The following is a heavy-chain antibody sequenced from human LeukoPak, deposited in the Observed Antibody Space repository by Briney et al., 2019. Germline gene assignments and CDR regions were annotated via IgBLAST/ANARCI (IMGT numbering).Heavy chain of an antibody. CDR3: ARGGSGDHQEQLGPPGYYHYMDV. J-gene: IGHJ6*03. V-gene: IGHV1-18*01. Sequence: ASAKVSCKASGYSFTAYGMGWLRQAPGQGLEWMGWISGHTGTAIYAQNLLGRVTLTADTFTSTVYMEMRSLRSDDTAVYYCARGGSGDHQEQLGPPGYYHYMDVWGTGTTVTVSS. CDR2: ISGHTGTA. D-gene: IGHD3-10*01. CDR1: GYSFTAYG.